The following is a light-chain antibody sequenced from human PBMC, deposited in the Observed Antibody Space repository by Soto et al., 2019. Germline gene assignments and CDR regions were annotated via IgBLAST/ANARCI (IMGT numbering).Light chain of an antibody. V-gene: IGKV3-20*01. Sequence: EIGLTQSPGTLSLSPGERATLSCRASQSVSSSYLAWYQQKPAQAHRLLIYGASNRATGIPDRFSGSGSGTDFTLTISRLEPEEFAVYYCQQYGGSPPYTFGQGTKLEIK. J-gene: IGKJ2*01. CDR2: GAS. CDR3: QQYGGSPPYT. CDR1: QSVSSSY.